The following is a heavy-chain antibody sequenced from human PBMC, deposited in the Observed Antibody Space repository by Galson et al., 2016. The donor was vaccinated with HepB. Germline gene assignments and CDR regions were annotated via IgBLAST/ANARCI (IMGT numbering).Heavy chain of an antibody. D-gene: IGHD2-21*01. J-gene: IGHJ4*02. Sequence: SETLSLTCAVSGGSISSSHWWSWVRQPPGKGLEWIGEIYPSGSTNYNPSLGGQVSISLDKSENHFPLMMTSVTAADTAVYYCARQDLWSIEYWGQGTLVTVSS. CDR2: IYPSGST. V-gene: IGHV4-4*02. CDR3: ARQDLWSIEY. CDR1: GGSISSSHW.